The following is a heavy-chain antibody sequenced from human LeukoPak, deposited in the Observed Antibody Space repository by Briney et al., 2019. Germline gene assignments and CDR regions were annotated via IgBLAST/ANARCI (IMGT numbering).Heavy chain of an antibody. CDR3: ARAPPYYYDSSGYYLSAGYFQH. V-gene: IGHV1-18*01. D-gene: IGHD3-22*01. Sequence: ASVKVSCKASGYTFTSYGISWVRQAPGQGLEWMGWIIAYNGNTNYAQKLQGRVTMTTDTSTSTAYMELSRLRSDDTAVYYCARAPPYYYDSSGYYLSAGYFQHWGQGTLVTVSS. CDR1: GYTFTSYG. CDR2: IIAYNGNT. J-gene: IGHJ1*01.